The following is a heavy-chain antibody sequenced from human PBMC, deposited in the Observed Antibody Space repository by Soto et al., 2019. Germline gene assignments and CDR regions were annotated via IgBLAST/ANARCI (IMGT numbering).Heavy chain of an antibody. CDR1: GLTFSRFA. CDR2: IHGSGAIT. Sequence: EVQVLRSGGGLVQPGGSLRLSCAASGLTFSRFAMSWVRQDPGKGLEWVATIHGSGAITNYADSVSGRFTISRDNSKDTMYLQLNTLRVEDTAVYYCAKDKGPGSYTNWCFDVWGRGTLVTVSS. CDR3: AKDKGPGSYTNWCFDV. D-gene: IGHD3-10*01. J-gene: IGHJ2*01. V-gene: IGHV3-23*01.